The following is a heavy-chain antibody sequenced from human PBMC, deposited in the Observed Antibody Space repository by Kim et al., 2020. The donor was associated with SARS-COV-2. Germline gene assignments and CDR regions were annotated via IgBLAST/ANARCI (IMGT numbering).Heavy chain of an antibody. J-gene: IGHJ4*02. Sequence: GGSLRLSCAASGFTFSSYAMSWVRQAPGKGLEWVSAISGSGGSTYYADSVNGRFTISRDNSKNTLYLQMNSLRAEDTAVYYCAKGSYYYDSIGYVWGQGTLVTVSS. V-gene: IGHV3-23*01. D-gene: IGHD3-22*01. CDR3: AKGSYYYDSIGYV. CDR1: GFTFSSYA. CDR2: ISGSGGST.